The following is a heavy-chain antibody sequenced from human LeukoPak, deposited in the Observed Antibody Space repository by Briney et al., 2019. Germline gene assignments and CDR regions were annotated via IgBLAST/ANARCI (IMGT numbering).Heavy chain of an antibody. V-gene: IGHV4-34*01. CDR3: ASGYSYGHFDY. J-gene: IGHJ4*02. Sequence: SETLSLTCAVYGGSFSGYYWSWIRQPPGKGLEWIGEINHSGSTNYNPSLKSRVTISVDTSKNQFSLKLSSVTAADTAVFYCASGYSYGHFDYWGQGTPVTVSS. D-gene: IGHD5-18*01. CDR1: GGSFSGYY. CDR2: INHSGST.